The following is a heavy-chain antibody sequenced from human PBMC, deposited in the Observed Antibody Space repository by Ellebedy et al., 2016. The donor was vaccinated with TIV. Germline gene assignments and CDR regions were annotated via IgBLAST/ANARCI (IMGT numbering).Heavy chain of an antibody. Sequence: GGSLRLXXVVSGFTFSYYSMSWVRQAPGKGLEWVSSIVRGSNYIYYADSLQGRFTISRDNAKNSLYLQMNSLRVEDTAIYYCARISSCAGGTCYPDYWGQGTLVTVPS. CDR3: ARISSCAGGTCYPDY. J-gene: IGHJ4*01. V-gene: IGHV3-21*01. CDR2: IVRGSNYI. D-gene: IGHD2-15*01. CDR1: GFTFSYYS.